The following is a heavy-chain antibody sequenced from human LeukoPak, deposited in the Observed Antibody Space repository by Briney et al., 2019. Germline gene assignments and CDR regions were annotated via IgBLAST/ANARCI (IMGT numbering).Heavy chain of an antibody. V-gene: IGHV4-34*01. J-gene: IGHJ6*03. CDR1: GGSISSYY. D-gene: IGHD3-10*01. CDR2: INHSGST. Sequence: SETLSLTCTVSGGSISSYYWSWIRQPPGKGLEWIGEINHSGSTNYNPSLKSRVTISVDTSKNQFSLKLSSVTAADTAVYYCARRVVRGVRLFFYMDVWGKGTTVTISS. CDR3: ARRVVRGVRLFFYMDV.